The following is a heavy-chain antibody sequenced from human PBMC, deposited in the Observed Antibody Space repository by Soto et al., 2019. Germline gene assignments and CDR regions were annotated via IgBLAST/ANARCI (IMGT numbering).Heavy chain of an antibody. CDR3: AKDMGATRGTYYHYSGMDV. V-gene: IGHV4-39*01. CDR2: IYYSGST. D-gene: IGHD1-26*01. J-gene: IGHJ6*02. Sequence: SETLSLTCTVSGGSISSSSYYWGWIRQPPGKGLEWIGSIYYSGSTYYNPSLKSRVTISVDTSKNQFSLKLSSGTAADTAVYYCAKDMGATRGTYYHYSGMDVWGQGTTVTVSS. CDR1: GGSISSSSYY.